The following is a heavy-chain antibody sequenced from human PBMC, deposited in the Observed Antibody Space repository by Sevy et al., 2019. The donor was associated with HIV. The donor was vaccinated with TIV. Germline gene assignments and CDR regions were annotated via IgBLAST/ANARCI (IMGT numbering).Heavy chain of an antibody. V-gene: IGHV4-61*02. CDR3: ARWNYYDSRGFSSFDY. CDR2: MKTSWST. D-gene: IGHD3-22*01. Sequence: SETLSLTCTVSGDSVSNTNYYWSWIRQPAGKGLEWIGRMKTSWSTNYDPSLKSRVTISVDTSKNQFSLKLSSVTAADTAVYYCARWNYYDSRGFSSFDYWGQGTLVTVSS. J-gene: IGHJ4*02. CDR1: GDSVSNTNYY.